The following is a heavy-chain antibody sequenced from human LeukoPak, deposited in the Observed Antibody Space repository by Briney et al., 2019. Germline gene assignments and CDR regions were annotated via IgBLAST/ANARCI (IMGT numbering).Heavy chain of an antibody. CDR1: GDSINNNNYY. Sequence: PSETLSLTCTVSGDSINNNNYYWGWIRQPPGKGLEWIGNIYYNGRTYYSPSLKSRGTMFVDTSKNQFSLKLSSVTAADTAVYYCARGSVRLMRFGESSVYWFDPWGQGTLVTVSS. D-gene: IGHD3-10*01. CDR2: IYYNGRT. J-gene: IGHJ5*02. V-gene: IGHV4-39*02. CDR3: ARGSVRLMRFGESSVYWFDP.